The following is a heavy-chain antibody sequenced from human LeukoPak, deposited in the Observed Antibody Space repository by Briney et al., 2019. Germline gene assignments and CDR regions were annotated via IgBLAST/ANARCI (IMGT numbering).Heavy chain of an antibody. J-gene: IGHJ4*02. Sequence: SETLSLTCAVYGGSFSGYYWSWIRQPPGKGLEWIGEINHSGSTNYNPSLKSRVTISVDTSKNQFSLKLSPVTAADTAVYYCARGGKQWLVKGFDYWGQGTLVTVSS. V-gene: IGHV4-34*01. CDR1: GGSFSGYY. CDR2: INHSGST. D-gene: IGHD6-19*01. CDR3: ARGGKQWLVKGFDY.